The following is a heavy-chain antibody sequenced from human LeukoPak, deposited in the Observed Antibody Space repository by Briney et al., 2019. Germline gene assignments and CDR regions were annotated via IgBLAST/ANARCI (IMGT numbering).Heavy chain of an antibody. CDR1: GGTFSSYA. CDR2: IIPIFGTA. Sequence: ASVKVSCKASGGTFSSYAISWVRQAPGQGLEWMGGIIPIFGTANYAQKFQGRVTMTEDTSTDTAYMELSSLRSEDTAVYYCATGLRNYASYWGQGTLVTVSS. V-gene: IGHV1-69*06. D-gene: IGHD1-7*01. J-gene: IGHJ4*02. CDR3: ATGLRNYASY.